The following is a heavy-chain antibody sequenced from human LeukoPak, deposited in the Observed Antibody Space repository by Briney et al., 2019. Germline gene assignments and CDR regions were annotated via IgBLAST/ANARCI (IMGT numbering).Heavy chain of an antibody. J-gene: IGHJ4*02. V-gene: IGHV3-30*02. CDR1: GFSFSSYG. CDR2: IDYNGNNK. Sequence: GGSLRLSCAASGFSFSSYGIHWVRQAPGKGLEWVAFIDYNGNNKYYADSVKGRFTISRDNSKNTVYLEMNSLRDGDTAVYYCARDRDTRSYYILYWGQGTLVTVSS. CDR3: ARDRDTRSYYILY. D-gene: IGHD3-10*01.